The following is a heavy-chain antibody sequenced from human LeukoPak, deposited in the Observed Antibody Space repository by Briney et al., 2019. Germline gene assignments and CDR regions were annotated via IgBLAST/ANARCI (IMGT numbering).Heavy chain of an antibody. Sequence: SETLSLTCTVSGGSISSHFWSWIRQPPGKGLEWIGYIFYSGTTKYNPSLRSRVTISADTSKNQFSLKLSSVTAADTAVYYCARSSIYYGSGSRAYYYYMDVWGKGTTVTISS. V-gene: IGHV4-59*11. CDR1: GGSISSHF. CDR3: ARSSIYYGSGSRAYYYYMDV. J-gene: IGHJ6*03. CDR2: IFYSGTT. D-gene: IGHD3-10*01.